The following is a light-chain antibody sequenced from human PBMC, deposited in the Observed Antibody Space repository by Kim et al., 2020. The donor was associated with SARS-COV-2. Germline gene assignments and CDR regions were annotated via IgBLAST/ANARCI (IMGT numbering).Light chain of an antibody. J-gene: IGKJ4*01. Sequence: DIQMTQSPSSLSASVGDRVTITCQASQDIRNYLNWYQQKPGKAPNLLIYDASNLQTGVPSRFSGSASGTDFSFTISSLQPEDVATYYCQQYESLPLTFGGGTKVDIK. CDR1: QDIRNY. CDR3: QQYESLPLT. CDR2: DAS. V-gene: IGKV1-33*01.